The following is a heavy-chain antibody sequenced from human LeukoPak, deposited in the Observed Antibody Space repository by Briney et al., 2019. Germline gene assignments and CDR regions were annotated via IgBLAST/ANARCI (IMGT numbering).Heavy chain of an antibody. CDR2: IYYSGST. D-gene: IGHD2-8*01. CDR1: GGSISSSSYY. CDR3: ARTNPLFDY. V-gene: IGHV4-39*01. Sequence: PSETLSLTCTVSGGSISSSSYYWGWIRQPPGKGLEWIGSIYYSGSTYYNPSLKSRVTISVDTSKNQFSLKLSSVTVADTAVYYCARTNPLFDYWGQGTLVTVSS. J-gene: IGHJ4*02.